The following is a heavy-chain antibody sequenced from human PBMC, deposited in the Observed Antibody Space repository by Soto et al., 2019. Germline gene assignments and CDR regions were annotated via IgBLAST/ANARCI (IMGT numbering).Heavy chain of an antibody. Sequence: QVQLVESGGGVVQPGRSLRLSCAASGFTFSSYAMHWVRQAPGKGLEWVAVISYDGSNKYYADSVKGRFTISRDNSKNTLYLQMNSLRAEDTAVYYWERGLAFKDYDISHNWFDPWGQGTLVTVSS. V-gene: IGHV3-30-3*01. J-gene: IGHJ5*02. CDR3: ERGLAFKDYDISHNWFDP. D-gene: IGHD3-9*01. CDR1: GFTFSSYA. CDR2: ISYDGSNK.